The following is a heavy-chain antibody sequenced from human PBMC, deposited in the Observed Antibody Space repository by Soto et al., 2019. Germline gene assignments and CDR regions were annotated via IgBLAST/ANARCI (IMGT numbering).Heavy chain of an antibody. CDR1: GGAFISYT. J-gene: IGHJ2*01. D-gene: IGHD2-15*01. V-gene: IGHV1-69*08. CDR3: ARDLKFRDNWYFDL. CDR2: IIPILGIA. Sequence: QVQLVQSGAEVKKPGSSVKVSCKDSGGAFISYTISWVRQAPGQGLEWMGRIIPILGIANYAQKFQGRVTITADKSTSTAYMELSSLRSEDTAVYYCARDLKFRDNWYFDLWGRATLVTVSS.